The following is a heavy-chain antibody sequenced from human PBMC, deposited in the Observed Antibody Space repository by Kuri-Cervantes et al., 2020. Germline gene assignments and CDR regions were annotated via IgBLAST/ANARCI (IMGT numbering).Heavy chain of an antibody. Sequence: SLKISCVASGFSFDDFAMHWVRQAPGKGLEWVSGISWNSGSIGYVNSVKGRFTISRDNAKNSLYLQMNSLRAEDTAVYYCARGSSSGGSPGYYYYYYMDVWGKGTTVTVSS. J-gene: IGHJ6*03. D-gene: IGHD2-15*01. CDR2: ISWNSGSI. V-gene: IGHV3-9*01. CDR1: GFSFDDFA. CDR3: ARGSSSGGSPGYYYYYYMDV.